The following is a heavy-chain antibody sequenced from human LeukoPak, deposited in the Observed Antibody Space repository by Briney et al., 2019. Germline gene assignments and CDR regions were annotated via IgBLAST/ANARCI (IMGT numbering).Heavy chain of an antibody. CDR3: ARNRYSSGWGRYYYYYMDV. V-gene: IGHV1-2*06. Sequence: ASVKVSCKGSGHNFVGYYIHWVRQVPGQGLEWMGRINPRDGETSFAQKFQGRATMTRDTSISTAYMELSRLRSDDTAVYYCARNRYSSGWGRYYYYYMDVWGKGTTVTVSS. CDR1: GHNFVGYY. D-gene: IGHD6-19*01. J-gene: IGHJ6*03. CDR2: INPRDGET.